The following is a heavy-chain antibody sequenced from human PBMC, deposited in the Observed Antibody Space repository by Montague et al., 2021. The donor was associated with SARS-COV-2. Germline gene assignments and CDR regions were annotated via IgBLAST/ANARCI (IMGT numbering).Heavy chain of an antibody. V-gene: IGHV2-70*11. D-gene: IGHD6-19*01. J-gene: IGHJ4*02. CDR1: GFSLSTSGMC. CDR2: IDWDDEK. Sequence: PALVKPTQTLTLACTFSGFSLSTSGMCVSWIRQPPGKALEWLARIDWDDEKYYSTSRKTRLTISKDTSKNQVVLTMTNMDPVDTATYYCAREYSSGVYFDYWGQGTLVTVSS. CDR3: AREYSSGVYFDY.